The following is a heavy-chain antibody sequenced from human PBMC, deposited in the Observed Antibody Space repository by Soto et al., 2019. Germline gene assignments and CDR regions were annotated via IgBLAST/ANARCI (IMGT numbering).Heavy chain of an antibody. V-gene: IGHV4-30-4*01. Sequence: PSETLSLTCTVSGGSTSSGDYYWSWIRQPPGKGLEWIGYIYYSGSTYYNPSLKSRITISVDTAKNQFSLELSSVTAADTAVYYCARSGPLYDRTGFYYYFGLWGRGHLVT. CDR1: GGSTSSGDYY. CDR2: IYYSGST. CDR3: ARSGPLYDRTGFYYYFGL. J-gene: IGHJ2*01. D-gene: IGHD3-22*01.